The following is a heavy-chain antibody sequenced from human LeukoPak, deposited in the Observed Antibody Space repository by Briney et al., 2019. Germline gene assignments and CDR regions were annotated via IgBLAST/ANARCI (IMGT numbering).Heavy chain of an antibody. D-gene: IGHD3-22*01. V-gene: IGHV3-23*01. J-gene: IGHJ4*02. Sequence: GGSLRLSCAASGFTFSSYAMSWVRQAPGKGLEWVSAISGSGGSTYYADSVKGRFTISRDNSKNTLYLQMNSLRAEDTAVYYCARGGGYDSSGYYYWGQGTLVTVSS. CDR2: ISGSGGST. CDR1: GFTFSSYA. CDR3: ARGGGYDSSGYYY.